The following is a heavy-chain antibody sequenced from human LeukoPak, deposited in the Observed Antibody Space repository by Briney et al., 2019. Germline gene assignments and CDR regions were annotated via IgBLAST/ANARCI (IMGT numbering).Heavy chain of an antibody. Sequence: GSSLRLSCAASGFTFSSYAMHWVRQAPGKGLEWVAGILYDGSNKYYADSMKGRFTISRDDSKNTLYLQMNSLRPEDTAVYYCARESRYYYDSSGYLNWFDHWGQGTLVTVSS. CDR3: ARESRYYYDSSGYLNWFDH. V-gene: IGHV3-30*01. D-gene: IGHD3-22*01. J-gene: IGHJ5*02. CDR1: GFTFSSYA. CDR2: ILYDGSNK.